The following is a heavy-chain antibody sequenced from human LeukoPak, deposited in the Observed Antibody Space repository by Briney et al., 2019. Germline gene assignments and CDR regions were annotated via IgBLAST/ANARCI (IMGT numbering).Heavy chain of an antibody. CDR2: ISYDGSNK. Sequence: GGSLRLSCAASGFTFSSYGMHWVRQAPGKGLEWVAVISYDGSNKYYADSVKGRFTISRDNSKNTLYLQMNSLRAEDTAVYYCAKGGSYGSLLWFGELFFWGQGTMDTVSS. V-gene: IGHV3-30*18. J-gene: IGHJ3*01. D-gene: IGHD3-10*01. CDR3: AKGGSYGSLLWFGELFF. CDR1: GFTFSSYG.